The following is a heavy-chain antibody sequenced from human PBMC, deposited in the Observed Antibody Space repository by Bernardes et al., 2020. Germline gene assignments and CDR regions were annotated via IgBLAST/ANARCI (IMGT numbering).Heavy chain of an antibody. CDR2: IYSGGST. CDR1: GFTVSSNY. J-gene: IGHJ3*02. D-gene: IGHD3-10*01. CDR3: ARSRGGSGSYYNTFDI. Sequence: GGSLRLSCAASGFTVSSNYMSWVRQAPGTGLEWVSIIYSGGSTYYAASVKGRVTISRDDSKNTVYLQMDNLRAEDTAVYYCARSRGGSGSYYNTFDIWGQGTMVVVSS. V-gene: IGHV3-53*01.